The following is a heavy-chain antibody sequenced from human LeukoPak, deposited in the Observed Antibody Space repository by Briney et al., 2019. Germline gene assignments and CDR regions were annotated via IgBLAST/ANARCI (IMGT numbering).Heavy chain of an antibody. CDR1: GYTFTGYY. CDR3: ARDRGSSRGYYFDY. V-gene: IGHV1-2*02. Sequence: ASVKVSCKASGYTFTGYYMHWVRQAPGQGLEWMGWINPNSGGTNYAQKFQGRVTMTRDTSISTAYMELSRLRSDDTAVYYCARDRGSSRGYYFDYWGQGTLVTVSS. J-gene: IGHJ4*02. D-gene: IGHD6-13*01. CDR2: INPNSGGT.